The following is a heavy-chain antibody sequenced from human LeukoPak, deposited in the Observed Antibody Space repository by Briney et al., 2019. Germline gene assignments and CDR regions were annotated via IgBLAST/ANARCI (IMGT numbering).Heavy chain of an antibody. CDR3: AKAGTAMPKGIIDY. D-gene: IGHD5-18*01. Sequence: ASVKVSCKASGYTFTGYYMHWVRQAPGQGLEWMGWINPNSGGTNYAQKFQGRVTMTRDTSISTAYMELSRLRSDDTAVYYCAKAGTAMPKGIIDYWGQGTLVTVSS. V-gene: IGHV1-2*02. CDR1: GYTFTGYY. J-gene: IGHJ4*02. CDR2: INPNSGGT.